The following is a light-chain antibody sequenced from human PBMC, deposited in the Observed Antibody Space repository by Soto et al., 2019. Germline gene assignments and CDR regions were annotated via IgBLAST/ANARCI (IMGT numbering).Light chain of an antibody. V-gene: IGKV3D-15*01. Sequence: EVVWTQTPDTLSLSPGERATLSCRASQSVSSNLAWYQQKPGQAPRLLMYGASIRAAGVPDRFSGSGSGTEFTLTISSLQPEDFATYYCQQLNSYPHTCGQGTRL. CDR1: QSVSSN. CDR3: QQLNSYPHT. CDR2: GAS. J-gene: IGKJ5*01.